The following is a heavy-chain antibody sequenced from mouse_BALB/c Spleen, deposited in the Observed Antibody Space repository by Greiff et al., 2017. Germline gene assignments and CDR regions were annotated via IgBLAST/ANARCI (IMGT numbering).Heavy chain of an antibody. J-gene: IGHJ2*01. CDR2: ISYSGST. CDR1: GYSITSDYA. Sequence: EVKVEESGPGLVKPSQSLSLTCTVTGYSITSDYAWNWIRQFPGNKLEWMGYISYSGSTSYNPSLKSRISITRDTSKNQFFLQLNSVTTEDTATYYCARSYDDGFDYWGQGTTLTVSS. CDR3: ARSYDDGFDY. D-gene: IGHD2-14*01. V-gene: IGHV3-2*02.